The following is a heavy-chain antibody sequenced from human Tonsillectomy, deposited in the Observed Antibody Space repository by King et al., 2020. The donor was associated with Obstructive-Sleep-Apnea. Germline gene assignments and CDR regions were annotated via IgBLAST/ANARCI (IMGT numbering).Heavy chain of an antibody. V-gene: IGHV4-59*01. D-gene: IGHD2-21*01. Sequence: VQLQESGPGLVKPSETLSLTCTVSGGSISSYYWSWIRQPPGKGLEWIGYIYYSGSTNYNPSLKSRVTISVDTSKNQFSLKLSSVTAADTAVYYCARGDLKYYFDYWGQGTLVTVSS. CDR2: IYYSGST. CDR3: ARGDLKYYFDY. CDR1: GGSISSYY. J-gene: IGHJ4*02.